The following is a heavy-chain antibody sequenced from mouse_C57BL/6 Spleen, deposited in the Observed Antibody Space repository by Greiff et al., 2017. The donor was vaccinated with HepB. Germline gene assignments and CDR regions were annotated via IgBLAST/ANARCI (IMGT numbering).Heavy chain of an antibody. V-gene: IGHV1-59*01. J-gene: IGHJ1*03. CDR3: ARTPLYYYGSSPYWYFDV. D-gene: IGHD1-1*01. CDR2: IDPSDSYT. CDR1: GYTFTSYW. Sequence: VQLQHPGAELVRPGTSVKLSCKASGYTFTSYWMHWVKQRPGQGLEWIGVIDPSDSYTNYNQKFKGKATLTVDTSSSTAYMQLSSLTSEDSAVYYCARTPLYYYGSSPYWYFDVWGTGTTVTVSS.